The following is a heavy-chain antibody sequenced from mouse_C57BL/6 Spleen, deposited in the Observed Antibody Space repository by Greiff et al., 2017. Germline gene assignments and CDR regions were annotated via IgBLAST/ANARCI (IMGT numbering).Heavy chain of an antibody. J-gene: IGHJ2*01. CDR1: GYSITSGYD. V-gene: IGHV3-1*01. D-gene: IGHD2-2*01. Sequence: EVKLQESGPGMVKPSPSLSLTCTVTGYSITSGYDWHWIRHFPGNKLEWMGYISYSGSTNYNPSLKSRISITPDTSKNHFFLKLNSVTTEDTATYYCARGAGYYFDYWGQGTTLTVSS. CDR3: ARGAGYYFDY. CDR2: ISYSGST.